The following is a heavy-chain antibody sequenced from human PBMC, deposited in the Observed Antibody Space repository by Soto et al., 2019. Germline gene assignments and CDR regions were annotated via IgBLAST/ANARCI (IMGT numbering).Heavy chain of an antibody. V-gene: IGHV3-48*01. CDR1: GFTFSSYS. Sequence: EVQLVESGGGLVQPGGSLRLSCAASGFTFSSYSMNWVRQAPGKGLEWVSYISSSSSTIYYADSVKGRFTISRDNAKNSLYLQMNSLRAEDTAVYYCARRQILTGFNDAFDIWGQGTMVTVSS. CDR2: ISSSSSTI. J-gene: IGHJ3*02. CDR3: ARRQILTGFNDAFDI. D-gene: IGHD3-9*01.